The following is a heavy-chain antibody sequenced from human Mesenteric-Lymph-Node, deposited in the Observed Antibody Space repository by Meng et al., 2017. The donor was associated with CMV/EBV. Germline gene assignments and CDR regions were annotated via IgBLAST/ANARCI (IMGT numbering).Heavy chain of an antibody. CDR1: GYTFTSFG. CDR3: ARSCSSTSCYP. CDR2: ISAYNGNT. D-gene: IGHD2-2*01. J-gene: IGHJ5*02. V-gene: IGHV1-18*01. Sequence: ASVKVSCKASGYTFTSFGVSWVRQAPGQGLEWMGWISAYNGNTDYAQKFQGRVTMTTDTSTSTAYMELRSLRSDDTAVYYCARSCSSTSCYPWGQGTLVTVSS.